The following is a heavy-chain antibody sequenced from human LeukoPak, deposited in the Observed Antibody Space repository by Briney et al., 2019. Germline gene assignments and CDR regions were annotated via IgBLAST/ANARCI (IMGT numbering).Heavy chain of an antibody. J-gene: IGHJ3*02. V-gene: IGHV4-61*02. Sequence: PSQTLSLTYTVSGGSISSGSYYWSWIRQPAGKGLEWIGRIYTSGSTNYNPSLKSRVTISVDTSKNQFSLKLSSVTAADTAVYYCARDYYDSSGYYFDAFDIWGQGTMVTVSS. D-gene: IGHD3-22*01. CDR2: IYTSGST. CDR1: GGSISSGSYY. CDR3: ARDYYDSSGYYFDAFDI.